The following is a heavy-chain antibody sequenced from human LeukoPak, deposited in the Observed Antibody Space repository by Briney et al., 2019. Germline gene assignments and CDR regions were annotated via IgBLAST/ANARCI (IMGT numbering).Heavy chain of an antibody. J-gene: IGHJ6*01. D-gene: IGHD3-22*01. CDR3: ARGSGIYDSSGYYGLSYYGTDV. CDR2: ISGSGAST. V-gene: IGHV3-23*01. Sequence: GGSLRLYCAASGFTFASYAMTWVRQAPGKGLEWFSAISGSGASTAYADSVKGRFTISRDNYKNSLYLQMNSLRAEDTAVYYCARGSGIYDSSGYYGLSYYGTDVCGQGNTVTVSS. CDR1: GFTFASYA.